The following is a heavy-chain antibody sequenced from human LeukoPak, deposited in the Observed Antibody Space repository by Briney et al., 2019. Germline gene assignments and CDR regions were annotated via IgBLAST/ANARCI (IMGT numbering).Heavy chain of an antibody. CDR2: INPNSGGT. CDR3: ARSASTWGLFDY. Sequence: ASVKVSCKASGYTFTGYYMHWVRQAPGQGLEWMGWINPNSGGTNYAQKFQGRVTMTRDTSISTAYVELSRLRSDDTAVYYCARSASTWGLFDYWGQGTLVTVSS. CDR1: GYTFTGYY. J-gene: IGHJ4*02. D-gene: IGHD7-27*01. V-gene: IGHV1-2*02.